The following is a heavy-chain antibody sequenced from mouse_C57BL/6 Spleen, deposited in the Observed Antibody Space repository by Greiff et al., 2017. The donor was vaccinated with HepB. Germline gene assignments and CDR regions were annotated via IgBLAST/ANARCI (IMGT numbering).Heavy chain of an antibody. J-gene: IGHJ3*01. CDR2: ISSGGSYT. CDR3: ATEGYDGYSAWFAY. Sequence: EVHLVESGGDLVKPGGSLKLSCAASGFTFSSYGMSWVRQTPDKRLEWVATISSGGSYTYYPDSVKGRFTISRDNAKNTLYLQMSSLKSEDTAMYYCATEGYDGYSAWFAYWGQGTLVTVSA. CDR1: GFTFSSYG. D-gene: IGHD2-3*01. V-gene: IGHV5-6*01.